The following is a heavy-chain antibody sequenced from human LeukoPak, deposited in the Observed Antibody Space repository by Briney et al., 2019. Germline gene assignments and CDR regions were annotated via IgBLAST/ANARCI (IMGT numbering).Heavy chain of an antibody. Sequence: GALRLSCAASGFTVTSSYMSWVRQAPGKGLEWVSVIYSDGSTYYADSVKGRFTISRDTSKNTLYLQMNSLRAEDTAVYYCARDRGRPSGYFDYWGQGTPVTVSS. CDR3: ARDRGRPSGYFDY. CDR1: GFTVTSSY. V-gene: IGHV3-53*01. D-gene: IGHD3-10*01. CDR2: IYSDGST. J-gene: IGHJ4*02.